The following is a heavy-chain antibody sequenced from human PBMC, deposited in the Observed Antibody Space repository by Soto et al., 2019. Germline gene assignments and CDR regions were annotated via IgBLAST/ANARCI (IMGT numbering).Heavy chain of an antibody. Sequence: QVQLVESGGGVVQPGRSLRLSCAASGFTFSSYGMHWVRQAPGKGLEWVAVISYDGSNKYYADSVKGRFTISRDNSKNTLYLQMNSLRAEDTAVYYCACTIDSHFDYWGQGTLVTVSS. CDR3: ACTIDSHFDY. V-gene: IGHV3-30*03. CDR2: ISYDGSNK. D-gene: IGHD3-9*01. J-gene: IGHJ4*02. CDR1: GFTFSSYG.